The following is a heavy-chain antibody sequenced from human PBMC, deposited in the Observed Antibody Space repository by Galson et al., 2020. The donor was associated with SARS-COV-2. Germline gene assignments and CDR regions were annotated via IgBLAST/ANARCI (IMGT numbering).Heavy chain of an antibody. J-gene: IGHJ3*02. CDR3: AKLSCNNFNCYTESSFDAFDI. V-gene: IGHV3-9*01. Sequence: TGGSLRLSCAASGFRLDNIAMHWVRQAPGKGLEWVSSISWNGGSLGYADSVKGRFTISRDNAMNSLYLQMNSLRPEDTALYYCAKLSCNNFNCYTESSFDAFDIWGQGTMVTVSS. CDR2: ISWNGGSL. CDR1: GFRLDNIA. D-gene: IGHD2-2*02.